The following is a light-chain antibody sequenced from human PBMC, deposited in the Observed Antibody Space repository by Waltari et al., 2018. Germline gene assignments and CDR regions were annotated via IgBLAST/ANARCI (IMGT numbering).Light chain of an antibody. Sequence: DIVMTQSPDSLAVSLGEKATINCKSNQSLLYNSNNKTYLAWYQQKPGPPLNLFFYWASSRESGVPYLFSGSGSGTDFTLTIGSLQAEDVAVYYCQQYYTAPYTFGQGTKLEIK. CDR1: QSLLYNSNNKTY. CDR2: WAS. V-gene: IGKV4-1*01. CDR3: QQYYTAPYT. J-gene: IGKJ2*01.